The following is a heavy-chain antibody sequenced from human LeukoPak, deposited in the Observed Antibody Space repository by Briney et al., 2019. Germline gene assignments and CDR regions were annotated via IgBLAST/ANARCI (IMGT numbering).Heavy chain of an antibody. V-gene: IGHV4-39*07. D-gene: IGHD3-16*01. Sequence: SETLSLTCTVSGGSISSSSYYWGWIRQPPGKGLEWIGSIFTSGSTNYNASLKGRVTISLDTSKNQCSLNLRSVTAADTAVYYCARVGGSTNWFDPWGQGTLVTVSS. CDR3: ARVGGSTNWFDP. CDR2: IFTSGST. CDR1: GGSISSSSYY. J-gene: IGHJ5*02.